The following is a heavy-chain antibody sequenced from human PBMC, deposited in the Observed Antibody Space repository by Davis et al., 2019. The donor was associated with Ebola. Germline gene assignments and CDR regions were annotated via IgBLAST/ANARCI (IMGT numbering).Heavy chain of an antibody. CDR1: GYSFTSYW. J-gene: IGHJ6*03. CDR2: IYPGDSDT. D-gene: IGHD3-16*01. Sequence: KVSCQGSGYSFTSYWIGWVRQMPGKGLEWMGIIYPGDSDTRYSPSFQGQVTISADKSISTAYLQWSSLKASDTAMYYCARRVGESGYYYYMDVWGKGTTVTVSS. CDR3: ARRVGESGYYYYMDV. V-gene: IGHV5-51*01.